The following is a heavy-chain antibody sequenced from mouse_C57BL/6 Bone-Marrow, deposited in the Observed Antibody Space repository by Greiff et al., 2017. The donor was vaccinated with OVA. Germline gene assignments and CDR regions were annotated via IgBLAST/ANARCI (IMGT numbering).Heavy chain of an antibody. Sequence: DVKLVESGAELVKPGASVKLSCTASGFNIKDYYMHWVKQRTEQGLEWIGRIDPEDGETKYAPKFQGKATITADTSSNTAYLQLSSLTSEDTAVYYCARGLRQLRPSWFAYWGQGTLVTVSA. CDR1: GFNIKDYY. CDR2: IDPEDGET. J-gene: IGHJ3*01. CDR3: ARGLRQLRPSWFAY. D-gene: IGHD3-2*02. V-gene: IGHV14-2*01.